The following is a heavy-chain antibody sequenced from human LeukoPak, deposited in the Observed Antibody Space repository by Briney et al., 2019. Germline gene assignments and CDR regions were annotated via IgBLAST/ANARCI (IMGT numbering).Heavy chain of an antibody. D-gene: IGHD2-15*01. CDR3: AKVRFCSGGSCNTYFDY. J-gene: IGHJ4*02. CDR1: GFTFSSYA. Sequence: GGSLRLSCATSGFTFSSYAMSWARQAPGKGLEWVSGISGSGGSTYYADSVKGRFTISRDNSKNTVYLQMNSLRAEDMAVYYCAKVRFCSGGSCNTYFDYWGQGTLVTVSS. CDR2: ISGSGGST. V-gene: IGHV3-23*01.